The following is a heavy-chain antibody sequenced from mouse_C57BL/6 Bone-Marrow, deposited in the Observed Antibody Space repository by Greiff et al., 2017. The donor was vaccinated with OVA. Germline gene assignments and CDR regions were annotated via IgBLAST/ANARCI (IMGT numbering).Heavy chain of an antibody. V-gene: IGHV14-1*01. CDR2: IDPEDGDT. CDR3: STTVVDLDY. D-gene: IGHD1-1*01. J-gene: IGHJ2*01. CDR1: GFNIKDYY. Sequence: VQLQQSGAELVRPGASVKLSCTASGFNIKDYYMHWVKQRPEQGLEWIGRIDPEDGDTDYAPKFQGKATMTADTSSNTAYLQLSSLTSEDAAVYYCSTTVVDLDYWGQGTTLTVSS.